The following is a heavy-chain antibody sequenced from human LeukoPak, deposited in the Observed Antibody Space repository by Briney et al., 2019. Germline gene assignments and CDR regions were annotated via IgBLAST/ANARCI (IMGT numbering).Heavy chain of an antibody. CDR1: GYTFTNYE. J-gene: IGHJ5*02. CDR3: ARDPSHLEFTVWFDP. CDR2: INPNSGGT. V-gene: IGHV1-2*02. Sequence: ASVKVSCKASGYTFTNYEINWVRQAPGQGLEWMGWINPNSGGTNYAQKFQGRVTMTRDTSISTAYMELSRLRSDDTAVYYCARDPSHLEFTVWFDPWGQGTLVTVSS. D-gene: IGHD3-3*01.